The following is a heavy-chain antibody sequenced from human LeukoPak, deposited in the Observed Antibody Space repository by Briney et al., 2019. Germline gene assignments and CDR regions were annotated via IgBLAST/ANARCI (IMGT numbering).Heavy chain of an antibody. D-gene: IGHD2-2*01. CDR1: GGSISSNY. CDR3: ARRGDIVVVPAARGFDP. Sequence: PSETLSLTCTVSGGSISSNYWSWIRQPPGKGLEWIGYIYYSGSTNYNPSLKSRVTISVDTSKNQFSLKLSSVTAADTAVYYCARRGDIVVVPAARGFDPWGQGTLVTVSS. J-gene: IGHJ5*02. V-gene: IGHV4-59*12. CDR2: IYYSGST.